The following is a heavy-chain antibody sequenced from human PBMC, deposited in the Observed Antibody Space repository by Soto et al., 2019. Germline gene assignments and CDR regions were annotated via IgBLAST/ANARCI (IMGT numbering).Heavy chain of an antibody. CDR1: GGTFSRYA. Sequence: SVKVSCNASGGTFSRYAISWVRQAPGQGLEWMGGIIPIFGTANYAQKFQGRVTITADESTSTAYMELSSLRFEDTAVYYCARAIVGPTTTGWLDPWGQGTLVTVSS. CDR3: ARAIVGPTTTGWLDP. V-gene: IGHV1-69*01. CDR2: IIPIFGTA. D-gene: IGHD1-26*01. J-gene: IGHJ5*02.